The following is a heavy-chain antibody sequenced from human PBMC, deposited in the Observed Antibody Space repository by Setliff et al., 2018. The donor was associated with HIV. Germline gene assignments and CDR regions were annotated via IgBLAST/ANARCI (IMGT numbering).Heavy chain of an antibody. J-gene: IGHJ6*02. CDR3: ARPGGIAGTGRYYAMDV. CDR1: GDSIGTYY. Sequence: LTCSVSGDSIGTYYWNWIRQTPGKRLEWIGFFYYGDSNYKHYADSVKGRFTISRDNAKDSLSLQMNSLRAEDTAVYYCARPGGIAGTGRYYAMDVWGQGTTVTVSS. V-gene: IGHV3-11*06. D-gene: IGHD6-19*01. CDR2: YYGDSNYK.